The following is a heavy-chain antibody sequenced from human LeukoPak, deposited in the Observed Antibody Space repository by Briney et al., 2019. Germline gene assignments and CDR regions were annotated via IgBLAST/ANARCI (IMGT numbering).Heavy chain of an antibody. CDR3: ARGLYYYDSSGPCA. CDR2: ISSSSSYI. CDR1: GFTFSIYS. J-gene: IGHJ4*02. D-gene: IGHD3-22*01. Sequence: PGGSLRLSCAASGFTFSIYSMNWVRQAPGKGLEWVSSISSSSSYIYYADSVKGRFTISRDNSKNTLYLQMNSLRAEDTAVYYCARGLYYYDSSGPCAWGQGTLVTVSS. V-gene: IGHV3-21*01.